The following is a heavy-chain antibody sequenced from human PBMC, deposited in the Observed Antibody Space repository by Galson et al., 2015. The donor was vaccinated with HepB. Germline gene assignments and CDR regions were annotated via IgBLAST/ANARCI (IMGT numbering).Heavy chain of an antibody. Sequence: SLRLSCAASGFSFSGYYMTWIRQAPGKGLEWISYISGSGSTIRYADSVKGRFSISKNTLYLHLNSLRAGDTAAYYCAKEFKDYSSGTYIDYWGQGTLVTVSS. V-gene: IGHV3-11*01. J-gene: IGHJ4*02. D-gene: IGHD3-10*01. CDR2: ISGSGSTI. CDR1: GFSFSGYY. CDR3: AKEFKDYSSGTYIDY.